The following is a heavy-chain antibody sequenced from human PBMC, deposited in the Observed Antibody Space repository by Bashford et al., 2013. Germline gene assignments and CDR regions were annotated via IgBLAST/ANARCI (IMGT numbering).Heavy chain of an antibody. CDR2: IYYSGNT. CDR1: GGSITNTNYY. V-gene: IGHV4-39*01. J-gene: IGHJ4*02. Sequence: SETLSLTCSVSGGSITNTNYYWGWIRQSAGKGLEWIGNIYYSGNTYYNSSLKSRVTISVDTSKNQFSLKLTSVTAADTGVYYCARRVRNSRALYYFDYWGQGALVTVSS. CDR3: ARRVRNSRALYYFDY. D-gene: IGHD3-22*01.